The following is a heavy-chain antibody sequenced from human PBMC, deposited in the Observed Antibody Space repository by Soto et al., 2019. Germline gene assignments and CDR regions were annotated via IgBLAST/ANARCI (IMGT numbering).Heavy chain of an antibody. V-gene: IGHV1-18*01. D-gene: IGHD1-1*01. CDR2: ISAHNGNT. Sequence: QVHRVQSGAEVKKPGASVKVSCKASGYTFTSYGITWVRQAPGQGLEWMGWISAHNGNTDYAQKFQGRVIVTRDTSTGTASMELRSLRSDDTAVYYCARGRYGDYWGQGALVTVSS. J-gene: IGHJ4*02. CDR1: GYTFTSYG. CDR3: ARGRYGDY.